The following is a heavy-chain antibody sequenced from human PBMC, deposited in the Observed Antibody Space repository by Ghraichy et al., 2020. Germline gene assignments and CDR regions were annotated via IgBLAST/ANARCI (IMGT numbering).Heavy chain of an antibody. J-gene: IGHJ6*02. CDR3: ARRGGWGLPYYYYGMDV. D-gene: IGHD1-26*01. V-gene: IGHV4-4*02. CDR1: GGSISSSNW. Sequence: SETLSLTCAVSGGSISSSNWWSWVRQPPGKGLEWIGEIYHSGSTNYNPSLKSRVTISVDKSKNQFSLKLSSVTAADTAVYYCARRGGWGLPYYYYGMDVWGQGTTFTVSS. CDR2: IYHSGST.